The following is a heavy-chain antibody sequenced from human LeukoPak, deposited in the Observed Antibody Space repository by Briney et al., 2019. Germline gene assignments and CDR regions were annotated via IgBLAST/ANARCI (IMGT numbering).Heavy chain of an antibody. V-gene: IGHV1-2*02. Sequence: ASVKVSCKASGYTFTGYYMHWVRQAPGQGLEWMGWINPNSGGTNYAQKFQGRVTMTRDTSISTAYMELSRLRYDDTAVYYCAGGITTFGVVITSYFDPWGQGTLVTVSS. D-gene: IGHD3-3*01. J-gene: IGHJ5*02. CDR3: AGGITTFGVVITSYFDP. CDR2: INPNSGGT. CDR1: GYTFTGYY.